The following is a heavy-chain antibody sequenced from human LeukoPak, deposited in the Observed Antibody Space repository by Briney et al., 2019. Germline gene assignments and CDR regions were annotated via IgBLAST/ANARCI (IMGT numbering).Heavy chain of an antibody. V-gene: IGHV4-4*02. J-gene: IGHJ5*01. CDR3: ARVRRSLNWFDS. D-gene: IGHD3-3*01. Sequence: PSETLSLTCAVSGGSISSSNWWSWVRQPPGKGLEWIGEIYHSGSTNYNPSLKSRVTILVDTSKNQFSLKLSSVTDADTAVCYCARVRRSLNWFDSWGQGTLVTVSS. CDR2: IYHSGST. CDR1: GGSISSSNW.